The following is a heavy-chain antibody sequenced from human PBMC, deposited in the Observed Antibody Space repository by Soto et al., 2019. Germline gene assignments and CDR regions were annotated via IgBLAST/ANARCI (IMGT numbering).Heavy chain of an antibody. V-gene: IGHV4-4*02. CDR3: ARDMVRGVIHY. CDR1: GGSISGSNW. Sequence: SETLSLTCVVSGGSISGSNWWSWVRQPPGKGLEWIGEIYHSGSTNYSPSLNSRVTISVDKSKNQFSLKLSSVTAADTAVYYCARDMVRGVIHYWGQGILVTVS. CDR2: IYHSGST. D-gene: IGHD3-10*01. J-gene: IGHJ4*02.